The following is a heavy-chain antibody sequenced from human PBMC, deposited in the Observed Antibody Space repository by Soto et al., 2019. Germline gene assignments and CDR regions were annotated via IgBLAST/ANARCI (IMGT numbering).Heavy chain of an antibody. CDR2: ISGSGGST. V-gene: IGHV3-23*01. Sequence: EVQLLESGGGLVQPGGSLRLSCAASGFTFSSYAMSWVRQAPGNGLEWVSGISGSGGSTYDADSVKGRFTISRDDSKNTLYLQMNSLRPEDTAVYYCARGFGGYDMWGQGTMVTVSS. J-gene: IGHJ3*02. D-gene: IGHD3-3*01. CDR1: GFTFSSYA. CDR3: ARGFGGYDM.